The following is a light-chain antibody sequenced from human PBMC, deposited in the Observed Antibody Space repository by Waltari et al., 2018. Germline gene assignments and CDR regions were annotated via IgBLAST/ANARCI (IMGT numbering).Light chain of an antibody. Sequence: EIVLTQSPATLSLSPGERATLSCRASQSVGRSLAWYQQKPGQAPRLLIYGASNRATGIPDRFSGSGSGTDFSLTISRLEPEDFAVYYCQKYVSLPVTFGQGTKVEIK. CDR3: QKYVSLPVT. CDR2: GAS. J-gene: IGKJ1*01. CDR1: QSVGRS. V-gene: IGKV3-20*01.